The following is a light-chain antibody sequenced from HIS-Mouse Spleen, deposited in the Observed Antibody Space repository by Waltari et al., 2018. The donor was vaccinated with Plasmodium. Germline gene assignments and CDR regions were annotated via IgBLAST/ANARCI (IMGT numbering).Light chain of an antibody. CDR2: GAS. CDR1: QSVSSSY. V-gene: IGKV3-20*01. Sequence: EIVLTQLSGTLSLSPGERVTLSCRASQSVSSSYLAWYQQKPGQAPRLLIYGASSRATGIPDRFSGSGSGTDFTLTISRLEPEDFAVYYCQQYGSSSWTFGQGTKVEIK. CDR3: QQYGSSSWT. J-gene: IGKJ1*01.